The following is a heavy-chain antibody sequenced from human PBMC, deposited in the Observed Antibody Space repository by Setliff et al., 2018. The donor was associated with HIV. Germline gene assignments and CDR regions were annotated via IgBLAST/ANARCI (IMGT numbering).Heavy chain of an antibody. J-gene: IGHJ5*02. CDR3: ARGGGVYNWFDH. V-gene: IGHV4-30-2*01. Sequence: PSETLSLTCAVSGGSIGSGGYSWNWIRQPPGKGLEWIGYIYHSGSTFYNPSLKSRVTISVDRSKNQFSLKLTSVTAADTALYYCARGGGVYNWFDHWGQGTQVTVSS. CDR1: GGSIGSGGYS. D-gene: IGHD3-10*01. CDR2: IYHSGST.